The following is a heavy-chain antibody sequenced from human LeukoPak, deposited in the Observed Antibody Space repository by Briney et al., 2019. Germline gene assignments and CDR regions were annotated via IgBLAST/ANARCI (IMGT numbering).Heavy chain of an antibody. CDR1: GFTFDDYS. D-gene: IGHD2-15*01. CDR3: AKGYYSGGYSQSFPR. CDR2: ITWDGGST. V-gene: IGHV3-43*01. Sequence: TGGSLRLSCAASGFTFDDYSMHWVRQAPGKGLEWVSLITWDGGSTYYADSVKGRFTISRDNSKNSLYLQMNSLRTEDTAFYYCAKGYYSGGYSQSFPRWGQGTLVTVSS. J-gene: IGHJ1*01.